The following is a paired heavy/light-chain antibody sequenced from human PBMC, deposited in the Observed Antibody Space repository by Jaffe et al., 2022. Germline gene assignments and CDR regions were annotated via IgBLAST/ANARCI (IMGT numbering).Light chain of an antibody. J-gene: IGLJ2*01. CDR2: EVS. Sequence: QSALTQPASVSGSPGQSITISCTGTSSDVGGYNYVSWYQQHPGKAPKLMIYEVSNRPSGVSNRFSGSKSGNTASLTISGLQAEDEADYYCSSYTSSSSLFGGGTKLTVL. V-gene: IGLV2-14*01. CDR3: SSYTSSSSL. CDR1: SSDVGGYNY.
Heavy chain of an antibody. D-gene: IGHD6-19*01. J-gene: IGHJ3*02. CDR3: ARSREVAVAGTCCSGAFDI. V-gene: IGHV1-69*02. CDR2: IIPILGIA. Sequence: QVQLVQSGAEVKKPGSSVKVSCKASGGTFSSYTISWVRQAPGQGLEWMGRIIPILGIANYAQKFQGRVTITADKSTSTAYMELSSLRSEDTAVYYCARSREVAVAGTCCSGAFDIWGQGTMVTVSS. CDR1: GGTFSSYT.